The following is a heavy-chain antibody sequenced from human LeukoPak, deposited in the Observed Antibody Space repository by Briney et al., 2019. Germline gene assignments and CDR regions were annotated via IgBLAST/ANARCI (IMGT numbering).Heavy chain of an antibody. D-gene: IGHD6-13*01. CDR2: IYYSGNA. V-gene: IGHV4-39*01. Sequence: SETLSLTCTVSGGSISSGIYYWGWIRQPPGKGLEWIGGIYYSGNAYYNPSLKSRVTISVDTSKNQLSLRLNSVTAADTAVYYCARHVRQQLPPKAFDYWGQGTLVTVSS. CDR3: ARHVRQQLPPKAFDY. CDR1: GGSISSGIYY. J-gene: IGHJ4*02.